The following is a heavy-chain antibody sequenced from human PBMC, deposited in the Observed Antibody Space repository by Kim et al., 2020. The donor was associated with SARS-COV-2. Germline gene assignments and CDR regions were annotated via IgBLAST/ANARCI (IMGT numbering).Heavy chain of an antibody. CDR3: ARWGGDSPYYYYGLYV. D-gene: IGHD2-21*02. V-gene: IGHV1-69*13. J-gene: IGHJ6*02. CDR1: GDTFRRYA. Sequence: SVKVSCKAFGDTFRRYAISWVRQAPGQGLEWMGGVIPVFGTSNYAQKFQGRVTIVADESTSTAYMELSSLTSEDTAMYFCARWGGDSPYYYYGLYVWRQ. CDR2: VIPVFGTS.